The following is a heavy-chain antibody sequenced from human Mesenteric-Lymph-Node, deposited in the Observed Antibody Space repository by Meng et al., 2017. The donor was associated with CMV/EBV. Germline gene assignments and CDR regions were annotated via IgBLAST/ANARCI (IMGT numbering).Heavy chain of an antibody. Sequence: GESLKISCAASGFIFSDYYMTWIRQAPGKGLEWVSYISSSSSSIYYADSVKGRFTISRDNAKNSLYLQMNTLRAEDTAVYYCARDLYNWNGRFDPWGQGTLVTVSS. D-gene: IGHD1-20*01. CDR2: ISSSSSSI. J-gene: IGHJ5*02. CDR3: ARDLYNWNGRFDP. V-gene: IGHV3-11*01. CDR1: GFIFSDYY.